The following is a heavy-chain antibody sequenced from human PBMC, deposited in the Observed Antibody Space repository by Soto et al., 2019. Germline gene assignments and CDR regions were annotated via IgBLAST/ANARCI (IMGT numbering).Heavy chain of an antibody. D-gene: IGHD3-3*01. V-gene: IGHV1-18*04. Sequence: QVQLVQSGAEVKKPGASVKVSCKASGYTFTSYGISWVRQAPGQGLEWMGWISAYNGNTNYGQKLQGRVTMTTDTSTSTAYMELRSLRSDDTAVYYCARDPIFGVVIISYYYYGMDVWGQGTTVTVSS. J-gene: IGHJ6*02. CDR2: ISAYNGNT. CDR3: ARDPIFGVVIISYYYYGMDV. CDR1: GYTFTSYG.